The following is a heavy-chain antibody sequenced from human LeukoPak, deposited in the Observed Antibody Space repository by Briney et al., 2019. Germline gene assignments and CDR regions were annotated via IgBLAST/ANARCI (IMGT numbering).Heavy chain of an antibody. Sequence: ASVKVPCKASGYTFTSYYMHWVRQAPGQGLEWMGIINPSGGSTSYAQKFQGRVTMTRDMSTSTVYMELSSLRSEDTAVYYCARVISGISAFDRWGQGTLVTVSS. V-gene: IGHV1-46*01. D-gene: IGHD3-10*01. CDR1: GYTFTSYY. J-gene: IGHJ5*02. CDR2: INPSGGST. CDR3: ARVISGISAFDR.